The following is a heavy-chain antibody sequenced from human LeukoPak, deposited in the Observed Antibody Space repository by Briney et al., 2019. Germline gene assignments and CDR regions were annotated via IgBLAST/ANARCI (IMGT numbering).Heavy chain of an antibody. Sequence: SEALSLTCTVSGGSISSGGYYWSWIRQPPGKCLEWIGYIYHSGSTYYNPSLKSRVTISVDRSKNQFSLKLSSVTAADTAVYYCARAPLDGNWFDPWGQGTLVTVSS. V-gene: IGHV4-30-2*01. CDR2: IYHSGST. D-gene: IGHD5-24*01. CDR1: GGSISSGGYY. J-gene: IGHJ5*02. CDR3: ARAPLDGNWFDP.